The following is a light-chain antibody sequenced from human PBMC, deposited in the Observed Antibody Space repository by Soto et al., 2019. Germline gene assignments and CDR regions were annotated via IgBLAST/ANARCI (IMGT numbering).Light chain of an antibody. CDR2: DVS. CDR3: SSFTSSTTRV. V-gene: IGLV2-14*01. Sequence: QSVLAQPASVSGSPGQSITIFCTGSSSDVGGYDYVSWYQQYPGKAPKLMIYDVSNRPSGVSNRFSGSKSGNTASLTISGLQADDEADYYCSSFTSSTTRVFGTGTKVTVL. CDR1: SSDVGGYDY. J-gene: IGLJ1*01.